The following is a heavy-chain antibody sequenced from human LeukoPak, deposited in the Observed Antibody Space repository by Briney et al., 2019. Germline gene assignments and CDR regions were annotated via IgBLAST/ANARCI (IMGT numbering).Heavy chain of an antibody. J-gene: IGHJ6*03. CDR3: ARSRKMATIFYYYYMDV. V-gene: IGHV4-34*01. Sequence: KPSETLSLTCAVYGGSFSGYYWSWIRQPPGKGLEWIGEINHSGSTNYNPSLKSRVTISVDTSKNQFSLKLSSVTAADTAVYYCARSRKMATIFYYYYMDVWGKGTTVTVSS. CDR2: INHSGST. D-gene: IGHD5-24*01. CDR1: GGSFSGYY.